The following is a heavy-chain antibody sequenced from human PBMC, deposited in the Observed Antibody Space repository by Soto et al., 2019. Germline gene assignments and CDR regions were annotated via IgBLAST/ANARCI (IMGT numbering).Heavy chain of an antibody. V-gene: IGHV4-59*01. J-gene: IGHJ5*02. CDR1: GGSISSYY. CDR2: IYYSGST. CDR3: ARFHCSGGSCYNPKNWFDP. Sequence: QVQLQESGPGLVKPSETLSLTCTVSGGSISSYYWSWIRQPPGKGLEWIGYIYYSGSTNYNPSLKSRVTISVDTSKNQFSLKLSSVTAADTAVYYCARFHCSGGSCYNPKNWFDPWGQGTLVTVSS. D-gene: IGHD2-15*01.